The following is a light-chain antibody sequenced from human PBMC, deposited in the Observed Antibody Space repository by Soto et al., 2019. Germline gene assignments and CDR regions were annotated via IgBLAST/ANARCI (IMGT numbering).Light chain of an antibody. CDR3: SSYAGSKNAVV. Sequence: QSALTQPPSASGSPGQSVTISCTGTSSDVGGYNYVSWYQQHPGKAPKLMIYEVSKRPSGVPDRFSGSKSGNTASLTVSGLQAEDEADYYCSSYAGSKNAVVFGGGTKLTVL. V-gene: IGLV2-8*01. CDR1: SSDVGGYNY. J-gene: IGLJ2*01. CDR2: EVS.